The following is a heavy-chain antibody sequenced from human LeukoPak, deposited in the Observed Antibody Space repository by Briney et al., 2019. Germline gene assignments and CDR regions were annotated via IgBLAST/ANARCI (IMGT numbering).Heavy chain of an antibody. CDR1: GFPFAPFW. D-gene: IGHD3-3*01. CDR2: MNRDGSEV. CDR3: ARGIDEWLYLNY. J-gene: IGHJ4*02. Sequence: PGGSLRLSCAASGFPFAPFWMTWVRQAPGKGPEFVATMNRDGSEVAYGNSVRGRFTISRDNAKNSLYLQMYSLRAEDTAVYYCARGIDEWLYLNYWGQGAIVTVSS. V-gene: IGHV3-7*04.